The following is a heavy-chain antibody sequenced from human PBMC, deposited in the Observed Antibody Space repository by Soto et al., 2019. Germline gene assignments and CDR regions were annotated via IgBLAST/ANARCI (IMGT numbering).Heavy chain of an antibody. J-gene: IGHJ4*02. V-gene: IGHV1-69*01. CDR3: ARETYYYDSSGYYPTPRFDY. D-gene: IGHD3-22*01. CDR1: GGTFSSYA. Sequence: QVQLVQSGAEVKKPGSSVKVSCKASGGTFSSYAISWVRQAPGQGLEWMGGIIPIFGTANYAQKFQGRVTITADESTSTDYMELSRLRSEDTAVYYCARETYYYDSSGYYPTPRFDYWGQGTLVIVSS. CDR2: IIPIFGTA.